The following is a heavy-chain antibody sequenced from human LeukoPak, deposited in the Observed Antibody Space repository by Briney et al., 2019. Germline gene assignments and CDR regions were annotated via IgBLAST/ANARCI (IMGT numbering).Heavy chain of an antibody. J-gene: IGHJ4*02. CDR3: ARTQSQSGSYRYYFGY. V-gene: IGHV4-61*08. CDR1: GVSVGSAGYY. CDR2: FYYISNT. Sequence: SETLSLTCTVSGVSVGSAGYYWSWIRQPPGGGLEWIGYFYYISNTNYNPSLKSRVTMSLNPSGNQFSLKLNSVTAADTAMYYCARTQSQSGSYRYYFGYWGQGTLVTVSS. D-gene: IGHD1-26*01.